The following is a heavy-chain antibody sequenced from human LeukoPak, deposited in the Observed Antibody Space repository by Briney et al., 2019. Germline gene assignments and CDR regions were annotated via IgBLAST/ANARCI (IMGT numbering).Heavy chain of an antibody. CDR2: ISGSAVST. CDR3: AKDPRGYYYGMDV. Sequence: GGSLRLSCAASGLTFSNYAMSWVRQAPGKGLEWVSAISGSAVSTYYADSVKGRFTISRDNSKNTLYLQLHGLRAEDTAVYYRAKDPRGYYYGMDVWRKGTTVTVSS. J-gene: IGHJ6*04. V-gene: IGHV3-23*01. D-gene: IGHD3-10*01. CDR1: GLTFSNYA.